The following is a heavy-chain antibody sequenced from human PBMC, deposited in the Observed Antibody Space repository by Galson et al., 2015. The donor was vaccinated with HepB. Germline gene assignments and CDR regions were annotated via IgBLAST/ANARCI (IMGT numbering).Heavy chain of an antibody. J-gene: IGHJ4*02. CDR2: ISWNSGSI. CDR1: GFTFDDYA. CDR3: AKVSVVAANALDY. Sequence: SLRLSCAASGFTFDDYAMHWVRHAPGKGLEWVSGISWNSGSIGYADSVKGRFTISRDNAKNSLYLQMNSLRAEDTALYYCAKVSVVAANALDYWGQGTLVTVSS. D-gene: IGHD2-15*01. V-gene: IGHV3-9*01.